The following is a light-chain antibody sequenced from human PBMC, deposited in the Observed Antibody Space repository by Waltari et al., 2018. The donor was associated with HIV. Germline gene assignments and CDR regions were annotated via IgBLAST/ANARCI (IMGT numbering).Light chain of an antibody. V-gene: IGLV1-40*01. CDR2: GNT. CDR1: SPNIGAGYG. CDR3: QSYDSSLSVVV. J-gene: IGLJ2*01. Sequence: QSVLTQPPSVSGAPGQRVTISCTGSSPNIGAGYGLHWYQQLPGTAPKLLIYGNTNRPSGIPDRFSGSKSDTSASLAITGLQAEDEADYYCQSYDSSLSVVVFGGGTKLTVL.